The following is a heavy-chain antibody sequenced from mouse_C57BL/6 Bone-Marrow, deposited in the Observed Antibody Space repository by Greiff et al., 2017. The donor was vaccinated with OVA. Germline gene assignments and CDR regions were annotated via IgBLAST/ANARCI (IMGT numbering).Heavy chain of an antibody. Sequence: EVKVVESGGGLVQPGGSLKLSCAASGFTFSDYYMYWVRQTPEKRLEWVAYISNGGGSTYYPDTVKGRFPISRDNAKNTLYLQMSRLKSEDTAMYYCARHQNYGSSSAMDYWGQGTSVTVSS. CDR1: GFTFSDYY. CDR3: ARHQNYGSSSAMDY. D-gene: IGHD1-1*01. J-gene: IGHJ4*01. CDR2: ISNGGGST. V-gene: IGHV5-12*01.